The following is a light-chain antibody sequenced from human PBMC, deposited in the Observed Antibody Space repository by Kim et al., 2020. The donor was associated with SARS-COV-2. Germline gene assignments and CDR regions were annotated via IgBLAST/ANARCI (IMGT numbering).Light chain of an antibody. CDR2: SVS. CDR1: QSVSRSS. CDR3: QQYGSSPYS. Sequence: EIVLTQSPGTLYLSPGERATLSCKTSQSVSRSSLAWYQQKPGQAPRLLIYSVSTRATGIPDRFSGSGSGTDFTLVISRLEPEDFAVYYCQQYGSSPYSFGQGTKLEI. J-gene: IGKJ2*03. V-gene: IGKV3-20*01.